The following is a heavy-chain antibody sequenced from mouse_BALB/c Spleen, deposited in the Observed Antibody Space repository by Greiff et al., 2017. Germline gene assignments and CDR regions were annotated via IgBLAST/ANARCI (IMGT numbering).Heavy chain of an antibody. CDR2: IWAGGST. CDR1: GFSLTSYG. D-gene: IGHD3-1*01. J-gene: IGHJ3*01. V-gene: IGHV2-9*02. CDR3: ARDHRLGILEAY. Sequence: VKLMESGPGLVAPSQSLSITCTVSGFSLTSYGVHWVRQPPGKGLEWLGVIWAGGSTNYNSALMSRLSISKDNSKSQVFLKMNSLQTDDTAMYYCARDHRLGILEAYWGQGTLVTVSA.